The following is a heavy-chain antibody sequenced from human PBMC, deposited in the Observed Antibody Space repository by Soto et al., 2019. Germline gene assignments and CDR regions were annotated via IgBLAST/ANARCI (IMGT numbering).Heavy chain of an antibody. CDR3: AREYY. V-gene: IGHV3-20*04. Sequence: PGGSLRLSCAASGLTFDEFGMSWVRQVPGKGPEWVSSFNWNGNYIHYADSVRGRFTISRDNAKRSLSLQINSLRAEDTAVYYCAREYYWGQGTLVTVPS. J-gene: IGHJ4*02. CDR1: GLTFDEFG. CDR2: FNWNGNYI.